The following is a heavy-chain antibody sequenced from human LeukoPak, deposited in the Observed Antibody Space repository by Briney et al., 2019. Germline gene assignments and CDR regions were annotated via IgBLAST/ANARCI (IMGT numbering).Heavy chain of an antibody. J-gene: IGHJ4*01. V-gene: IGHV4-39*01. CDR1: GGSISSSSYY. CDR2: IYYSGST. CDR3: ARRSKYYDSSGYYYELEDY. D-gene: IGHD3-22*01. Sequence: SETLSLTCTVSGGSISSSSYYWGWIRQPPGKGLEWIGSIYYSGSTYYNPSLKSLVTISVDTSKNQFSLKLSSVTAADTAVYYCARRSKYYDSSGYYYELEDYWGQGTLVTVSS.